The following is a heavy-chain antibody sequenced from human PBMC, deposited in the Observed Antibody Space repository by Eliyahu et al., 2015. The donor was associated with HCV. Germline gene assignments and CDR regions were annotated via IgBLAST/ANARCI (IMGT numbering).Heavy chain of an antibody. D-gene: IGHD3-9*01. CDR2: IYHSGST. Sequence: QVQLQESGPGLVKPSETLSLTCAVSGYSISSGYYWGWIRQPPGKGLEWIGSIYHSGSTYYNPSLKSRVTISVDTSKNQFSLKLSSVTAADTAVYYCARSTGYDILTGYHDDAFDIWGQGTMVTVSS. V-gene: IGHV4-38-2*01. J-gene: IGHJ3*02. CDR1: GYSISSGYY. CDR3: ARSTGYDILTGYHDDAFDI.